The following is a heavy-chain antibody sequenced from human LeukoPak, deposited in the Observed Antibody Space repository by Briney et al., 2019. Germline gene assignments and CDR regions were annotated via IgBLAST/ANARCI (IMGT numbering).Heavy chain of an antibody. CDR3: STTYYDILTGYYLGAFDI. CDR2: ISGSGGST. CDR1: GFTFSNYW. Sequence: GGSLRLSCAASGFTFSNYWMSWLRQAPGKGLEWVSVISGSGGSTYYADSVKGRFTISRDNSKNTLYLQMNSLRAEDTAVYYCSTTYYDILTGYYLGAFDIWGQGTMVTVSS. D-gene: IGHD3-9*01. J-gene: IGHJ3*02. V-gene: IGHV3-23*01.